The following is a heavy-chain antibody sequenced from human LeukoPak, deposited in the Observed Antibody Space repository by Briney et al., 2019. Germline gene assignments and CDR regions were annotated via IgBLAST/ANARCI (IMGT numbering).Heavy chain of an antibody. CDR1: GYTFTSYY. J-gene: IGHJ2*01. CDR2: INPSGGST. Sequence: ASVKVSCKASGYTFTSYYMHWVRQAPGQGLEWMGIINPSGGSTSCAQKFQGRVTMTRDTSTSTVYMELSSLRSEDTAVYYCARDTQPIAAAGTVYFDLWGRGTLVTVSS. V-gene: IGHV1-46*01. CDR3: ARDTQPIAAAGTVYFDL. D-gene: IGHD6-13*01.